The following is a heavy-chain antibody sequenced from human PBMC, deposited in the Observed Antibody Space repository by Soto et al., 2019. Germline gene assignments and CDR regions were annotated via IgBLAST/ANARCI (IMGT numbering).Heavy chain of an antibody. D-gene: IGHD3-22*01. V-gene: IGHV1-46*01. CDR3: ARGSYYYDSSGYYHY. Sequence: ASVKVSCKASGYTFTSYYMHWVRQAPGQGLEWMGIINPSGGSTSYAQKFQGRVTMTRDTSKNQFSLKLSSVTAADTAVYYCARGSYYYDSSGYYHYWGQGTLVTVSS. CDR2: INPSGGST. CDR1: GYTFTSYY. J-gene: IGHJ4*02.